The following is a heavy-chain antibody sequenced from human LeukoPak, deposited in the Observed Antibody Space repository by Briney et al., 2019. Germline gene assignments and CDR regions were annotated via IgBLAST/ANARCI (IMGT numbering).Heavy chain of an antibody. CDR2: INEDGSIT. CDR3: ARDLLSGNSCSSD. V-gene: IGHV3-74*01. Sequence: GGSLRLSCAVSGLTFRTYWMHWVRQVPGEGLVWVSRINEDGSITNYADSVKGRFSISRDNAKNTLYLQMNSLRAEDTAVYYCARDLLSGNSCSSDWGQGTLATVSS. CDR1: GLTFRTYW. D-gene: IGHD6-6*01. J-gene: IGHJ4*02.